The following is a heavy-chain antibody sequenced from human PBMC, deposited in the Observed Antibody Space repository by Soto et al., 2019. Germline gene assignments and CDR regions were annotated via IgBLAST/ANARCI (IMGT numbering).Heavy chain of an antibody. CDR1: GYTFTGYY. J-gene: IGHJ4*02. V-gene: IGHV1-2*04. Sequence: ASVKVSCKASGYTFTGYYMHWVRQAPGQGLEWMGWINPNSGGTNYAQKFQGWVTMTRDTSISTAYMELSRLRSDDTAVYYCARDLLGLAVAGTLGYWGQGTLVTVSS. CDR2: INPNSGGT. CDR3: ARDLLGLAVAGTLGY. D-gene: IGHD6-19*01.